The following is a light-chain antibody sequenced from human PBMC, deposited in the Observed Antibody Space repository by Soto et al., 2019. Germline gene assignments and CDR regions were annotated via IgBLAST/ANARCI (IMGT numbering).Light chain of an antibody. V-gene: IGKV1-39*01. CDR2: VAS. CDR1: QRISDN. CDR3: QGSYATSFN. Sequence: DIQLTQFPSSLSASVGDRVTMTCRTSQRISDNLYWYQQKPGKAPNLLIYVASNLQSGVPSRFRGGGSGTEFTLTIISLEPEDFATYYCQGSYATSFNFGPGTRVDMK. J-gene: IGKJ3*01.